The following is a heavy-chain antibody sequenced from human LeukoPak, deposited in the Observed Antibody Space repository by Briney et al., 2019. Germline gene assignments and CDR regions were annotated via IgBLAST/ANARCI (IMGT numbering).Heavy chain of an antibody. CDR1: SGSISSYY. D-gene: IGHD6-13*01. J-gene: IGHJ4*02. Sequence: SETLSLTCTVSSGSISSYYWSWIRQPPGKGLEWIGYIYYSGSTNYNPSLKSRVTMSVDTSKNQFSLQLSSVTAADTAVYYCARANAAAGAEDGFDYWGQGTLVTVSS. V-gene: IGHV4-59*12. CDR3: ARANAAAGAEDGFDY. CDR2: IYYSGST.